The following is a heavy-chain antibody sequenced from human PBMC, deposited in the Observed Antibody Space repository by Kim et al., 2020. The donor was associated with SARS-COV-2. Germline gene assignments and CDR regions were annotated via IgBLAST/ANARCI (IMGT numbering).Heavy chain of an antibody. V-gene: IGHV4-59*01. CDR3: ARSMVRGNYFDY. CDR1: GGSISSYY. Sequence: SETLSLTCTVSGGSISSYYWSWIRQPPGKGLEWIGYIYYSGSTNYNPSLNSRVTISVDTSKNQFSLKLSSVTAADTAVYYCARSMVRGNYFDYWGQGTLVTVSS. D-gene: IGHD3-10*01. J-gene: IGHJ4*02. CDR2: IYYSGST.